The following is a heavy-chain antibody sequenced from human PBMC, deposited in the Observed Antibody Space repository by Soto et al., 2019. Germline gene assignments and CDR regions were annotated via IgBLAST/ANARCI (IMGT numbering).Heavy chain of an antibody. D-gene: IGHD3-9*01. J-gene: IGHJ4*02. CDR1: GFTFSSYG. Sequence: QVQLVESGGGVVQPGRSLRLSCAASGFTFSSYGMHWVRQAPGKGLEWVAVISYDGSNKYYADSVKGRFTISRDNSKNTLYLQMNSLRAEDTAVYYCAKVSYDILTGYLDYWGQGTLVTVSS. V-gene: IGHV3-30*18. CDR3: AKVSYDILTGYLDY. CDR2: ISYDGSNK.